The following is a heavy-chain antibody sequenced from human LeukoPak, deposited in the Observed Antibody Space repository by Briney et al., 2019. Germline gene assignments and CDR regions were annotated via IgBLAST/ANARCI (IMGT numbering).Heavy chain of an antibody. D-gene: IGHD5-24*01. J-gene: IGHJ4*02. CDR2: IKQDGNEK. V-gene: IGHV3-7*01. CDR1: GFTFTSYW. CDR3: AKDGGGWLQLSFDY. Sequence: GGSLRLSCAASGFTFTSYWMSWVRQAPGKGLEWVANIKQDGNEKYYVDSVKGRFTISRDNSKNTLFLQMNSLRAEDTAVYYCAKDGGGWLQLSFDYWGQGTLVTVSS.